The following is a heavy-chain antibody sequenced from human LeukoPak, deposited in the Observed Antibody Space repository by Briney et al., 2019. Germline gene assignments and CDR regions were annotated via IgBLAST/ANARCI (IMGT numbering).Heavy chain of an antibody. V-gene: IGHV1-69*01. CDR3: ARHAYCGGDCYSFDY. D-gene: IGHD2-21*02. Sequence: SVKVSCKASGGTFSSYAISWVRQAPGQGLEWMGGIIPIFGTANYAQKFQGRVTITADESTSTAYMELSSLRSEDTAVYYCARHAYCGGDCYSFDYWGQGTLVTVSS. CDR2: IIPIFGTA. J-gene: IGHJ4*02. CDR1: GGTFSSYA.